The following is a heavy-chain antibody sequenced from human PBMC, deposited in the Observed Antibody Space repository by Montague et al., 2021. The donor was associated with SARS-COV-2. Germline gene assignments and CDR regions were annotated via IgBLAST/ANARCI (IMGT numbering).Heavy chain of an antibody. CDR2: IYHTGST. Sequence: SETLSLTCTVSGGSVSSGSYYWSWIRQPPGKGLQSIGYIYHTGSTNYNPSLQSRVTISVDSSKNQFSVRLSSVTAADTAVYYCARISGITSWYYDYWGQGTLGTVSS. V-gene: IGHV4-61*01. CDR3: ARISGITSWYYDY. J-gene: IGHJ4*02. D-gene: IGHD1-14*01. CDR1: GGSVSSGSYY.